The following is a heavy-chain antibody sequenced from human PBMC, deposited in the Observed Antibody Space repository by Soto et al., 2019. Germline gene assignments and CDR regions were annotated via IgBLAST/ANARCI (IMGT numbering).Heavy chain of an antibody. Sequence: QVQLQQWGAGLLKPSETLSLTCAVYGGSFSGHYWSWIRQPPGKGLEWIGEINHSGSTNYNPSLKSRVTMSVDTSKNQFSLHLSSVTAADTAVYYCARAADGYNYADYWGQGTLVTVSS. D-gene: IGHD5-12*01. CDR3: ARAADGYNYADY. V-gene: IGHV4-34*01. CDR2: INHSGST. CDR1: GGSFSGHY. J-gene: IGHJ4*02.